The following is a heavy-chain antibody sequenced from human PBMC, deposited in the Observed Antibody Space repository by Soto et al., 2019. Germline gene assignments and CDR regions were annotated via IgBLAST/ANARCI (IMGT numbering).Heavy chain of an antibody. Sequence: PSETLSLTCIVSGASISTGGYSWSWIRQPPGKGPEWIGYIYESGRTYYKPSLKSRASISMDKSRNQFSVRLTSVTAADTAVYFCARGERYSGSFSDYFDPWGQGTLVTVSS. CDR1: GASISTGGYS. D-gene: IGHD1-26*01. J-gene: IGHJ5*02. CDR3: ARGERYSGSFSDYFDP. CDR2: IYESGRT. V-gene: IGHV4-30-2*01.